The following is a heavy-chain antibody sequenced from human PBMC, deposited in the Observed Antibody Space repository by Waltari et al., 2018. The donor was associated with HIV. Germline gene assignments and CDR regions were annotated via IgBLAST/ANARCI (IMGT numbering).Heavy chain of an antibody. CDR1: GFNLVVNG. Sequence: EVQLVESGGGVVRPGGSRGRSCVASGFNLVVNGMSWVRQAPGKGLEWVSGINWNGGSTGYADSVKGRFSISRDNAKNSLYLQMNSLRAEDTALYYCARDYGSGSYYNYWGQGTLVTVSS. CDR2: INWNGGST. D-gene: IGHD3-10*01. V-gene: IGHV3-20*04. J-gene: IGHJ4*02. CDR3: ARDYGSGSYYNY.